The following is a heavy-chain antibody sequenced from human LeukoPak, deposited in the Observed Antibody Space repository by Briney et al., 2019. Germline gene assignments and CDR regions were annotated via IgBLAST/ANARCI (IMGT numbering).Heavy chain of an antibody. J-gene: IGHJ3*02. CDR2: IFSGGST. V-gene: IGHV3-53*01. CDR3: ARGRRWDLLVSLIDDSDI. Sequence: GGSLTLSCAASGFSVSSNFMTWVRQDPGKGLEWVSVIFSGGSTYYSDSLMGRFTITRVNYKNNVYLQMNSMRGEVTAVYYCARGRRWDLLVSLIDDSDIWGQGTMVTVSS. D-gene: IGHD1-26*01. CDR1: GFSVSSNF.